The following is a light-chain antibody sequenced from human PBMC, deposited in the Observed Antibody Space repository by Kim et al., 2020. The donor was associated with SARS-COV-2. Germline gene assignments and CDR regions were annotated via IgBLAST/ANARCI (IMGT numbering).Light chain of an antibody. CDR3: QKRSNWPRT. V-gene: IGKV3-11*01. CDR1: QSVSSY. CDR2: DAS. J-gene: IGKJ4*02. Sequence: EIVLTQSPATLSLSPGERATLSCRASQSVSSYLAWYQQKPGQAPRLLIYDASNRATVIPARFSVSGSGTDVTLTISRLEPEDFAVYYCQKRSNWPRTFGGGTKVDIK.